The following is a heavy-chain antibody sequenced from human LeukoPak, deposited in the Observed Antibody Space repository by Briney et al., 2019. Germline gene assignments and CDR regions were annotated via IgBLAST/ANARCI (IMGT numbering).Heavy chain of an antibody. CDR3: ARGAWATRLGS. J-gene: IGHJ4*02. CDR2: IYESGTT. V-gene: IGHV4-34*01. Sequence: SETLSLSCAVSGESLNGYYWSWVRQPPGEGLEWIGEIYESGTTEYNTSLKSRVTISMAPSKQQFSLSLSSVTAADTAVYYCARGAWATRLGSWGLGTPVIVSS. D-gene: IGHD2-15*01. CDR1: GESLNGYY.